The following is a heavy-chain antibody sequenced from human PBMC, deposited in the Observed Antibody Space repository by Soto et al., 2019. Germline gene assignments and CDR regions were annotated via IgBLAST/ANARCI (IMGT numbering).Heavy chain of an antibody. Sequence: PGGSLRLSCAASGFTFSDYYISWIRQAPGKGLEWDSYISSSGSTIYYADSVKGRFTISRDNAKNSLYLQMNSLRAEDTAVYYCARLTNLYCSSTSCYFWGFDPWGQGTLVTVSS. D-gene: IGHD2-2*01. CDR3: ARLTNLYCSSTSCYFWGFDP. V-gene: IGHV3-11*01. J-gene: IGHJ5*02. CDR1: GFTFSDYY. CDR2: ISSSGSTI.